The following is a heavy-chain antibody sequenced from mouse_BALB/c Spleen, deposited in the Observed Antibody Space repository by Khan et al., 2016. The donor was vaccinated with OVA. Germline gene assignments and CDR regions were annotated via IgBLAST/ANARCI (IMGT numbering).Heavy chain of an antibody. J-gene: IGHJ3*01. CDR1: GYTFTDYN. CDR2: IYPGSDNT. CDR3: AREWAAWFPY. Sequence: QVQLQQSGAELARPGASVKLSCKTSGYTFTDYNINWMRQRTGQGLEWIGEIYPGSDNTFYNEKFRGKATLTADKPSSTAYMQLSSLTSEDSAVYFCAREWAAWFPYWGQGTLVTVSA. V-gene: IGHV1-77*01.